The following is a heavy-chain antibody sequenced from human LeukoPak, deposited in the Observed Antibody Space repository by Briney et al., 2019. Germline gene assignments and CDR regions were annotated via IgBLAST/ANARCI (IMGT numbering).Heavy chain of an antibody. CDR2: ISYDVSNN. Sequence: GGSLRRSCAASGFTFSSYGMHWVGQAPGKGREWVAVISYDVSNNYYAVSVTARFSISRDTSNTSLYLQMNSLRAEDTAVYSCARVVPPGYSSGWSHFDYWGQGTLVTVSS. CDR1: GFTFSSYG. V-gene: IGHV3-30*03. J-gene: IGHJ4*02. CDR3: ARVVPPGYSSGWSHFDY. D-gene: IGHD6-19*01.